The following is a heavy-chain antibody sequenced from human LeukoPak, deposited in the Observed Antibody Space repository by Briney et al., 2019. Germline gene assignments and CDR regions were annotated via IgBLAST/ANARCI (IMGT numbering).Heavy chain of an antibody. D-gene: IGHD6-13*01. CDR1: GFTLNTHW. J-gene: IGHJ4*02. CDR3: AKDREYSSSWSFDY. CDR2: IKQDGRDT. Sequence: GGSLRLSCAASGFTLNTHWMSWVRQAPGKGLEWVANIKQDGRDTYYVDSVKGRFTISRDNAKNSLNLQMNSLRAEDTAVYYCAKDREYSSSWSFDYWGQGTLVTVSS. V-gene: IGHV3-7*01.